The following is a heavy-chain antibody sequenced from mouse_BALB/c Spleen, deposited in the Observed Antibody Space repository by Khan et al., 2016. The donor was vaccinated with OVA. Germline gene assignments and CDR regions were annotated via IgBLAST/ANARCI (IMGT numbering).Heavy chain of an antibody. CDR2: INPTSGYT. J-gene: IGHJ2*01. Sequence: QVQLQQSGAELAKPGASVKMSCKASGYTFTTYWMHWVKQRPGQGLEWIGYINPTSGYTDYNERFKDKATLSADKSSSTAYMQLSSLTSEDAAVYYCARDRIDYGGQGTTLPVSS. CDR3: ARDRIDY. CDR1: GYTFTTYW. V-gene: IGHV1-7*01.